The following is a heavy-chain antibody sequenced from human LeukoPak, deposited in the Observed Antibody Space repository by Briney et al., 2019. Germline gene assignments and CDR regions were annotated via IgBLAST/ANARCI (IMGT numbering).Heavy chain of an antibody. D-gene: IGHD3-10*01. CDR1: GSTFSSYS. Sequence: GGSLRLSCAASGSTFSSYSMNWVRQAPGKGLEWVSSISSSSSYIYYADSVKGLFTISRDNAKNSLYLQMNSLRAEDTAVYYCARELLGYYYGVDVWGQGTTVTVSS. V-gene: IGHV3-21*01. CDR3: ARELLGYYYGVDV. J-gene: IGHJ6*02. CDR2: ISSSSSYI.